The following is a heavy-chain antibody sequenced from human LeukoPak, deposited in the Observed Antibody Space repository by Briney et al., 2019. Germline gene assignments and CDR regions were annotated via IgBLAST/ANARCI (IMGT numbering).Heavy chain of an antibody. CDR2: IYYSGST. D-gene: IGHD3-3*01. CDR3: ARDRRIFGVVILGVMDY. CDR1: GGSISSSSYY. J-gene: IGHJ4*02. Sequence: SETLSLTCTVSGGSISSSSYYWGWIRQPPGKGLEWIGSIYYSGSTYYNPSLKSRVTISVDTSKNQFSLKLSSVTAADTAVYYCARDRRIFGVVILGVMDYWGQGTLVTVSS. V-gene: IGHV4-39*07.